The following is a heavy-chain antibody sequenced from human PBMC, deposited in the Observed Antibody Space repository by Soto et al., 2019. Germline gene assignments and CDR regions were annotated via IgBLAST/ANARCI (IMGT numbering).Heavy chain of an antibody. CDR3: GPRGAVADPRGY. CDR2: INHSGST. D-gene: IGHD6-19*01. J-gene: IGHJ4*02. CDR1: GGPYSDFY. V-gene: IGHV4-34*01. Sequence: ETLSLTWAGYGGPYSDFYRTWIRQPPGKGLEWIGEINHSGSTNYNPSLKSRVAISVDTSKNQFSLNLTSVTAADTAVYYCGPRGAVADPRGYWGQG.